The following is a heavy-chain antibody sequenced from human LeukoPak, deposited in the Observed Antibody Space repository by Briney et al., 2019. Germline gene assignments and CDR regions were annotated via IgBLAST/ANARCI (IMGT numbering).Heavy chain of an antibody. CDR2: IYYSGST. D-gene: IGHD6-19*01. CDR3: ARKQWVPYYFDY. J-gene: IGHJ4*02. Sequence: SETLSLTCTVSGGSISSYYWSWIRQPPGKGLEWIGYIYYSGSTNYNPSLKSRVTISVDTSKNQFSLILTSVTAADTAVYYCARKQWVPYYFDYWGQGTLVTVSS. CDR1: GGSISSYY. V-gene: IGHV4-59*01.